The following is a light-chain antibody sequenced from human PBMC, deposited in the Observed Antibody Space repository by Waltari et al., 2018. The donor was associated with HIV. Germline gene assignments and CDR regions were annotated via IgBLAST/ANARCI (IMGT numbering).Light chain of an antibody. CDR1: QSVSSNY. J-gene: IGKJ2*01. V-gene: IGKV3-20*01. Sequence: EIVLTQSPGTLSLSPGERATLSCRASQSVSSNYLAWYQQKPGQAPRLLVIGASTRAWGIPGKFSGSGLGTHFTLTINSLQSEDSGLYYCQHYITWPPPTFGQGTKVEI. CDR3: QHYITWPPPT. CDR2: GAS.